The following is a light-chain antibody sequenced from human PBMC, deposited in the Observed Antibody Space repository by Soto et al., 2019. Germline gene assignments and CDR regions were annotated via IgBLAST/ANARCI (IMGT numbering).Light chain of an antibody. V-gene: IGKV3-20*01. J-gene: IGKJ1*01. CDR3: QHYGGSSWT. CDR1: QTFTSGH. CDR2: ETS. Sequence: IMLSQSPGTLSVSPGERVTLSCRGSQTFTSGHLAWYQQRPGQAPRLLIYETSTRAAGIPDRFSASASGTDFTLTISRLEPDDFAVYYCQHYGGSSWTFGQGTKVDIK.